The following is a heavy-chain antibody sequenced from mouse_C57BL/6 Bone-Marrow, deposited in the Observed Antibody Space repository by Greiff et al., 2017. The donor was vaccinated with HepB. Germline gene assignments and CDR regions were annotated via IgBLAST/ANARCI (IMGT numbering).Heavy chain of an antibody. D-gene: IGHD1-1*02. CDR2: IYPGSGST. V-gene: IGHV1-55*01. Sequence: QVQLQQSGAELVKPGASVKMSCKASGYTFTSYWITWVKQRPGQGLEWIGDIYPGSGSTNYNEKFKSKATLTVDTSSSTAYMQLSSLTSEDSAVYYCARFPSVATYFDYWGQGTTLTVSS. CDR3: ARFPSVATYFDY. J-gene: IGHJ2*01. CDR1: GYTFTSYW.